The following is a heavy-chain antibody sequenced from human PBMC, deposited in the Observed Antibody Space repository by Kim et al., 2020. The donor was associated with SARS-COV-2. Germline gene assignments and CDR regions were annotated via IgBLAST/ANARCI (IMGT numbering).Heavy chain of an antibody. CDR2: INPNGGST. CDR3: ARGDTYYYYGMDV. J-gene: IGHJ6*02. CDR1: GYTVTNYF. Sequence: ASVKVSCKASGYTVTNYFMHWVRRAPGQRPEWMGVINPNGGSTRYAQQFQGRVTMTTDTSTSTLYMELSSLRSEDAAIYYCARGDTYYYYGMDVWGQGTTVTVSS. V-gene: IGHV1-46*01.